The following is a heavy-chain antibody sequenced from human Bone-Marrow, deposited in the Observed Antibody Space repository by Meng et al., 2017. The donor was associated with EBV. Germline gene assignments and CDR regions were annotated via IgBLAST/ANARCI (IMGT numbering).Heavy chain of an antibody. Sequence: QVQLQQWGAGLLKPSXXLSLTCAVYGGSFSGYYWSWIRQPPGKGLEWIGEINHSGSTNYNPSLKSRVTISVDTSKNQFSLKLSSVTAADTAVYYCAHWGSGRYGFDYWGQGALGTVSS. D-gene: IGHD3-10*01. J-gene: IGHJ4*02. CDR2: INHSGST. CDR1: GGSFSGYY. V-gene: IGHV4-34*01. CDR3: AHWGSGRYGFDY.